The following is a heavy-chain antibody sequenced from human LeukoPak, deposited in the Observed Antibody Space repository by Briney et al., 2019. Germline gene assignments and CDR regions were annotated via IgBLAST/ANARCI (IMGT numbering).Heavy chain of an antibody. CDR2: ISYDGSNK. D-gene: IGHD6-19*01. CDR3: ARGRPGFTVTIAEQWLVFDY. J-gene: IGHJ4*02. CDR1: GFTFSSYG. V-gene: IGHV3-30*03. Sequence: GGSLRLSCAASGFTFSSYGMHWVRQAPGKGLEWVAVISYDGSNKYYADSVKGRFTISRDNSKNTLYLQMNSLRAEDTAVYYCARGRPGFTVTIAEQWLVFDYWGQGTLVTVSS.